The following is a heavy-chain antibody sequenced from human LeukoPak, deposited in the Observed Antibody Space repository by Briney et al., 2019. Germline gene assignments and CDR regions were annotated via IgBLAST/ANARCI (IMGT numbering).Heavy chain of an antibody. CDR1: RHTFSSYE. V-gene: IGHV3-48*03. D-gene: IGHD5-12*01. CDR3: ARVSYSGYRDLDY. J-gene: IGHJ4*02. Sequence: PGGSLRLSCRACRHTFSSYEMKWARQATGKALEWVSYISSSGSTIYYADSVKGRFTISRDNAKNSLYLQMNSLRAEDTAVYYCARVSYSGYRDLDYWGQGTLVTVS. CDR2: ISSSGSTI.